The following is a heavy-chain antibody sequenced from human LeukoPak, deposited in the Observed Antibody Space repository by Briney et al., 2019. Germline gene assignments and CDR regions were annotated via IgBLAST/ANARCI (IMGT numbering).Heavy chain of an antibody. V-gene: IGHV5-51*01. Sequence: PGESLKISCKGSGYSFSNYWIAWVRQMPGKGLEWMGIIYPGDSDTRYSPSFQGQVTISVDKSISTAYLQWSSLKASDTAMYYCARHPKGGVYADHLLNSWAFDIWGQGTMGTVSS. CDR2: IYPGDSDT. CDR3: ARHPKGGVYADHLLNSWAFDI. D-gene: IGHD5/OR15-5a*01. J-gene: IGHJ3*02. CDR1: GYSFSNYW.